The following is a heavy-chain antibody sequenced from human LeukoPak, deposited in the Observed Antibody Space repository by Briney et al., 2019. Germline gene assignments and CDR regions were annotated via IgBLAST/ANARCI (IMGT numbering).Heavy chain of an antibody. V-gene: IGHV1-2*02. CDR1: GYTFTGYY. J-gene: IGHJ4*02. CDR3: ARAPGSNPIYYFDY. Sequence: ASVKVSCKASGYTFTGYYMHWVRLAPGQGLEWMGWINPTIGGTNVAQKFQGRVTMTKDTSISTAYMELSRLRPDDTAVYYCARAPGSNPIYYFDYWGQGTLVTVSS. D-gene: IGHD3-3*01. CDR2: INPTIGGT.